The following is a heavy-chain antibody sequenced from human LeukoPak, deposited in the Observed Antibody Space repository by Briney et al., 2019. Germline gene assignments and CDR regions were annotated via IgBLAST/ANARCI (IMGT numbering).Heavy chain of an antibody. CDR1: GYTLTELS. D-gene: IGHD1-1*01. Sequence: GASVKVSCKVSGYTLTELSMHWVRQAPGKGLEWMGGFDPEDGETIYAQKFQGRVTMTEDTSTDTAYMELSSLRSEDTAVYYCATWAPAEGTFDYWGQGTLVTVSS. CDR3: ATWAPAEGTFDY. V-gene: IGHV1-24*01. J-gene: IGHJ4*02. CDR2: FDPEDGET.